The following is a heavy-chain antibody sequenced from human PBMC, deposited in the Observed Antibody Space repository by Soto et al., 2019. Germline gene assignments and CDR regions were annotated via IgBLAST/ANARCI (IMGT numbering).Heavy chain of an antibody. CDR2: ISYDVRDE. J-gene: IGHJ4*02. V-gene: IGHV3-30*04. CDR3: AKGRGYSGYFNGEIDS. CDR1: GFTVSGYS. Sequence: XGSLRLSCAACGFTVSGYSLQWVRQAPGKGLEWVAIISYDVRDEDYADSVKGRFTISRDNSRSTVYLQMNSLRPEDTAVYYCAKGRGYSGYFNGEIDSWGQGILVTVPS. D-gene: IGHD5-12*01.